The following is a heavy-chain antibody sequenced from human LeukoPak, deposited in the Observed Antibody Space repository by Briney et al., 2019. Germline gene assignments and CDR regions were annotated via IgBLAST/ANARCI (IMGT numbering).Heavy chain of an antibody. CDR2: ISAYNGNT. V-gene: IGHV1-18*01. CDR3: ARTRGLMVYATYDY. D-gene: IGHD2-8*01. J-gene: IGHJ4*02. Sequence: ASVRVSCKASGYTFTSYGISWVRQAPRQGLEWMGWISAYNGNTNYAQKLQGRVTMTTDTSTSTAYMELRSLRSDDTAVYYCARTRGLMVYATYDYWGQGTLVTVSS. CDR1: GYTFTSYG.